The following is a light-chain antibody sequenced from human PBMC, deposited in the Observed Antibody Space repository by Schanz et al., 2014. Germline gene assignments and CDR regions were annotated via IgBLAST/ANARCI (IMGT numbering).Light chain of an antibody. V-gene: IGKV3-20*01. J-gene: IGKJ2*01. CDR2: GAS. Sequence: EIVLTQSPGTLSLSPGERATLSCRASQSVSSIYLAWYQQKPGQAPRLLIFGASTRATGIPARFSGSGSGTDFTLTISRLEPEDFAVYYCQQYGSSLMYTFGQGTKVEIK. CDR1: QSVSSIY. CDR3: QQYGSSLMYT.